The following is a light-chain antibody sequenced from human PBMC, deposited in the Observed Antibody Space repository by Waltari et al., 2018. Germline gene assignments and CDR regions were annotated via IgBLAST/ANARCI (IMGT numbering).Light chain of an antibody. J-gene: IGLJ2*01. Sequence: QSALTQPASVSGSPGQTVIISCTGTSSDIGAYKYVSWYQQIPGRAPSLIIYEVDRRPPGVPDRFSGSKSGNTASLTVSGLQTEDEGDYYCSSYAGSNKLIFGGVTKLTVL. CDR3: SSYAGSNKLI. CDR2: EVD. V-gene: IGLV2-8*01. CDR1: SSDIGAYKY.